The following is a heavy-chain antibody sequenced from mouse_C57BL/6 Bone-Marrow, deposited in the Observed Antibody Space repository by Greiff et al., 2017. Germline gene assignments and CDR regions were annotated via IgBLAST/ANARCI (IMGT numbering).Heavy chain of an antibody. CDR2: IYPGDGDT. CDR1: GYALSSYW. Sequence: VQGVESGAELVKPGASVKISCKASGYALSSYWMNWVTQRPGKGLEWIGQIYPGDGDTSYNGKFKGKATLTADKSSSTAYMQLSSLTSEDSAVYFCARSPRDAMDYWGQGTSVTVSS. J-gene: IGHJ4*01. V-gene: IGHV1-80*01. CDR3: ARSPRDAMDY.